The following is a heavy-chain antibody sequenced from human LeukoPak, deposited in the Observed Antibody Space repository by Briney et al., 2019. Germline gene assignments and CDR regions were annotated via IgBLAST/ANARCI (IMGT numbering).Heavy chain of an antibody. CDR1: AGSISRGSFY. Sequence: SETLSLTCTVPAGSISRGSFYWGWLRRPPGKGLEWIGSIYYSGSTTYNPSLKSRVTISLDTSKNQFSLKVTSLTAADTAVYYCARAFCGGDCYYYYYGLDVWGRGTTVTVSS. CDR3: ARAFCGGDCYYYYYGLDV. V-gene: IGHV4-39*01. CDR2: IYYSGST. D-gene: IGHD2-21*02. J-gene: IGHJ6*02.